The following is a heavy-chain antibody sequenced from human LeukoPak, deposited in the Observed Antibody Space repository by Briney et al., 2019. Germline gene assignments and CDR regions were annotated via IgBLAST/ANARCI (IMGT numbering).Heavy chain of an antibody. CDR3: ARPRRGSIAARGTFDY. D-gene: IGHD6-6*01. CDR2: MNPNSGNT. J-gene: IGHJ4*02. CDR1: GYTFTSYD. V-gene: IGHV1-8*01. Sequence: GASVKVSCKASGYTFTSYDINWVREATGQGREWRGWMNPNSGNTGYAQKFQGRVTMTRNTSISTAYMELSSLRSEDTAVYYCARPRRGSIAARGTFDYWGQGTLVTVSS.